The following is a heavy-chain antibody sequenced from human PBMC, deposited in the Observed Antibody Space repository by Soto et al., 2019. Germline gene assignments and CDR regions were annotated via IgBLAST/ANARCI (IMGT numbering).Heavy chain of an antibody. Sequence: QVQLQESGPGLVKPSETLSLTCAVSGDSISSYYCMWIRQPPGKGLEAIGYLYYGRSANYNPSPKRLVTLSVDTSTSQCPLTLSSIAAADTAVYYCALRSMAVVPQYWGQGTLVTVSS. CDR1: GDSISSYY. CDR2: LYYGRSA. CDR3: ALRSMAVVPQY. D-gene: IGHD2-2*01. V-gene: IGHV4-59*01. J-gene: IGHJ4*02.